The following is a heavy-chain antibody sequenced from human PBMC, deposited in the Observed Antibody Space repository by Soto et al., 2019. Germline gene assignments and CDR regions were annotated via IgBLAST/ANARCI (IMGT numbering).Heavy chain of an antibody. J-gene: IGHJ4*02. CDR3: ARVRYDFWGAYSYYFDY. CDR1: GYTFTSYN. CDR2: ISPYNGHT. D-gene: IGHD3-3*01. V-gene: IGHV1-18*04. Sequence: QVQVVQSGAEVKKPGASVKVSCKASGYTFTSYNINWVRQAPGQGLEWMGWISPYNGHTNYAQKLQGRVTMTTDSSTSTAYMELRSLRSDDTAVYYCARVRYDFWGAYSYYFDYWGQGTLVTVSS.